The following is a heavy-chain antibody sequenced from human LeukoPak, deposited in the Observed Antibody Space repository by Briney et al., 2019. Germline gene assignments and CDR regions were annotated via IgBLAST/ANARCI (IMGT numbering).Heavy chain of an antibody. CDR2: IRSKANSYAT. Sequence: GGSLRLSCAASGFTFSGSAMHWVRQASGKGLEWVGRIRSKANSYATAYAASVKGRFTISRDDSKNTAYPQMNSLKTEDTAVYYCTRLPSYYYDSSGYFYWGQGTLVTVSS. V-gene: IGHV3-73*01. D-gene: IGHD3-22*01. J-gene: IGHJ4*02. CDR1: GFTFSGSA. CDR3: TRLPSYYYDSSGYFY.